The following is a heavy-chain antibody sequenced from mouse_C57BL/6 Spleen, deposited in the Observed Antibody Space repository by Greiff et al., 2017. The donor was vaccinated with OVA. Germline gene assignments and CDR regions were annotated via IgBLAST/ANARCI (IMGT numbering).Heavy chain of an antibody. D-gene: IGHD2-3*01. CDR1: GFTFSDYY. CDR2: INYDGSST. CDR3: AREEGDGYWYFDV. V-gene: IGHV5-16*01. Sequence: EVKLVESEGGLVQPGSSMKLSCTASGFTFSDYYMAWVRQVPEKGLEWVANINYDGSSTYYLDSLKSRFIISRDNAKNILYLQMSSLKSEDTATYYCAREEGDGYWYFDVWGTGTTVTVSS. J-gene: IGHJ1*03.